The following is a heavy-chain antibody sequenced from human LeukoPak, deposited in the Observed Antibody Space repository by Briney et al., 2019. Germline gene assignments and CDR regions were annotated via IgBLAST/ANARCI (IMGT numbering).Heavy chain of an antibody. D-gene: IGHD6-19*01. J-gene: IGHJ4*02. CDR3: VRALGSSSGWRPFDY. CDR1: GDSVSSSSAA. CDR2: TYYRSKWYS. V-gene: IGHV6-1*01. Sequence: SQTLSLTCAISGDSVSSSSAAWNRIRQSPSRGLEWLGRTYYRSKWYSDYAVSVKSRISINPDTPKNQFSLQLNSVTPEDTAVYYCVRALGSSSGWRPFDYWGQGTLVTVSS.